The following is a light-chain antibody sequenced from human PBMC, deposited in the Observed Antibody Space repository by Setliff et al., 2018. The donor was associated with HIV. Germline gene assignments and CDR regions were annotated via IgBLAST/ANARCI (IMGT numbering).Light chain of an antibody. V-gene: IGLV2-23*02. J-gene: IGLJ1*01. Sequence: QSALTQPASVSGSPGQSITIPCTGTSSDVGNYNLVSWYQQHPGTAPKLIIYGVTKRPSGVSNRFSGSKSGNTASLTISGLQAEDESDYYCCSYAGSSTYVFGSGTKVTVL. CDR1: SSDVGNYNL. CDR2: GVT. CDR3: CSYAGSSTYV.